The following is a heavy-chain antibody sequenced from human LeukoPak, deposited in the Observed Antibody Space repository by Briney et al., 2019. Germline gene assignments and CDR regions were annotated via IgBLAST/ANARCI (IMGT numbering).Heavy chain of an antibody. V-gene: IGHV3-7*01. CDR3: ARDRGYSSFDY. Sequence: GGSLRLSCAASAFTFCSYWMSWVRQAPGKGPEWVANIKEDGSEIHYVDSVKGRFTISRDNAKNSLYLQLNSLRVEDTAVYYCARDRGYSSFDYWGQGTLVTVSS. CDR2: IKEDGSEI. D-gene: IGHD4-23*01. CDR1: AFTFCSYW. J-gene: IGHJ4*02.